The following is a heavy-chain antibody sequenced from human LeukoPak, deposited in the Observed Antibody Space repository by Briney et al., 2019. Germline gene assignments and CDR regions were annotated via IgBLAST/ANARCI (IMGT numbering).Heavy chain of an antibody. J-gene: IGHJ3*02. CDR1: GFNLSSYA. Sequence: GGALRLSCAAPGFNLSSYAMSWVRQAPGKGLEWVSAISGSGGSTYYADSVKGRFTISRDNSKSTLYLQMNSLRAEDTALYYCAKDRVGVVPDAFDIWGQGTMVTVSS. V-gene: IGHV3-23*01. CDR3: AKDRVGVVPDAFDI. CDR2: ISGSGGST. D-gene: IGHD1-26*01.